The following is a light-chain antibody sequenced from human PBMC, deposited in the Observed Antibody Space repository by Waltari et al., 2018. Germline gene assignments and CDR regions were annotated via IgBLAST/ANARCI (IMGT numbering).Light chain of an antibody. CDR2: GAD. V-gene: IGKV3-15*01. J-gene: IGKJ1*01. Sequence: EIVMTQSPATLSVSPGERATLSCRASQSVSSNLAWDQQKPGQAPRLLIYGADTRAPGIPARFSGSGSGTEFTLTISSLQSEDFAVYYCQQYNNWPETFGQGTKVEIK. CDR1: QSVSSN. CDR3: QQYNNWPET.